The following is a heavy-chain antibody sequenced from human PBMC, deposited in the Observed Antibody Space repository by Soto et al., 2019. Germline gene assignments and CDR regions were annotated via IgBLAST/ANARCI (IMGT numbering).Heavy chain of an antibody. V-gene: IGHV4-34*01. J-gene: IGHJ4*02. CDR1: GQSFSGHS. CDR3: ARGSGIVALPGELEDVNYDF. CDR2: ISESGST. Sequence: QVQLQQWGAGLVKPSETLSLSCAVYGQSFSGHSWAWIRQPPGKGLEWIGEISESGSTYYNPSLKIRVTISTDTSKNQFPLKLSSVTAADTAAYFCARGSGIVALPGELEDVNYDFWGQGTLVNVSS. D-gene: IGHD1-1*01.